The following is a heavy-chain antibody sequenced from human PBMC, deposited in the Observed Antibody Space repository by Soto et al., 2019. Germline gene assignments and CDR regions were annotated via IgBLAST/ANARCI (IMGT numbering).Heavy chain of an antibody. CDR3: ARSAGYGSGSSYYGY. V-gene: IGHV1-69*01. J-gene: IGHJ4*01. CDR2: SIPIFGTA. D-gene: IGHD3-10*01. CDR1: GGTFSSYA. Sequence: QVQLVQSGAEVKKPGSSVKVSCKASGGTFSSYAISWVRQAPGQGLEWMGGSIPIFGTANYAQKFQGRVTITADESTSTAYMELSSLRSEDMAVYYFARSAGYGSGSSYYGYWGHGSLVAVSS.